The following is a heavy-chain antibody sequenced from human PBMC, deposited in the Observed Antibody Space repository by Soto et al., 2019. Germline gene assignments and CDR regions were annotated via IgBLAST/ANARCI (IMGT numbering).Heavy chain of an antibody. D-gene: IGHD3-3*01. V-gene: IGHV3-30-3*01. Sequence: QVQLVESGGGVVQPGRSLRLSCEASGFTFSSYAMHWVRQAPGKGLEWVAVISYDGSNKYYADSVKGRFTISRDNSKNTLYLEMNSLRAEDRAVYYCAREGVLRFLEWLLYYWGQGTLVTVSS. CDR3: AREGVLRFLEWLLYY. J-gene: IGHJ4*02. CDR2: ISYDGSNK. CDR1: GFTFSSYA.